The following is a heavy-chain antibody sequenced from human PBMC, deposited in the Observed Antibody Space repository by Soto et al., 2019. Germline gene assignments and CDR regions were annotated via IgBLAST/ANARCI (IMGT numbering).Heavy chain of an antibody. Sequence: GGSPRLSCTGSGFTFRNFAMSWVRQDPGKGLEWVSTISGSGGSTYYADSVKGRFTISRDNSKNTLYLLMNSLRAEDTALYYYAKDNARSSRWYYWGQGTLVTV. CDR3: AKDNARSSRWYY. D-gene: IGHD6-13*01. J-gene: IGHJ4*02. V-gene: IGHV3-23*01. CDR2: ISGSGGST. CDR1: GFTFRNFA.